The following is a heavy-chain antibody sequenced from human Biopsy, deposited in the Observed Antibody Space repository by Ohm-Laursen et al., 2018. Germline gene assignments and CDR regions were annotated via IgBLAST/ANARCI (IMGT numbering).Heavy chain of an antibody. J-gene: IGHJ4*02. CDR3: AHYCDLLTKYYYFDY. D-gene: IGHD3-9*01. Sequence: TQTLPLTCTVSGFSLSDPRVGESWIRQPPGKALEWLGHIVSNDETSYSTSLKSRLTISKDTSKCQVILTMTNMDPVDTATYYCAHYCDLLTKYYYFDYWGQGTLVTVSS. V-gene: IGHV2-26*01. CDR1: GFSLSDPRVG. CDR2: IVSNDET.